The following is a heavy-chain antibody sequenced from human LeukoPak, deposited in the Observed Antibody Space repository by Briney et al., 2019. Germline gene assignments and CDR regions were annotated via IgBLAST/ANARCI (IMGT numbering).Heavy chain of an antibody. CDR1: GFTSDDYA. J-gene: IGHJ4*02. D-gene: IGHD3-16*01. CDR3: AKEGEVPGFFDS. V-gene: IGHV3-43D*03. Sequence: GGSLRLSCAASGFTSDDYAMHWVRQVPGKGLEWVSLISWDGRASYYADSVKGRFTISRDNNKNSVYVQMTSLTTEDTALYYCAKEGEVPGFFDSWGQGTLVTVSS. CDR2: ISWDGRAS.